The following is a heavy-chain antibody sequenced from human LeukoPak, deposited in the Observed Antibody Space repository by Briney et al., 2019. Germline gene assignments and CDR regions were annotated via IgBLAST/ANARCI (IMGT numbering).Heavy chain of an antibody. V-gene: IGHV3-33*01. CDR2: IWYDGSNK. D-gene: IGHD3-22*01. J-gene: IGHJ6*02. CDR1: GFTFSSYG. CDR3: ARDTDSSGYLAGMDV. Sequence: PGGSLRLSCAASGFTFSSYGMHWVRQAPGKGLEWVAVIWYDGSNKYYADSVKGRFTISRDNSKNTLYLQMNSLRAEDTAVYYCARDTDSSGYLAGMDVWGQGTTVTVSS.